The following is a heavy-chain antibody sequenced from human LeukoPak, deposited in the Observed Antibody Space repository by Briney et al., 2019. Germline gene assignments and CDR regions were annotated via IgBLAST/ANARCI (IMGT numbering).Heavy chain of an antibody. J-gene: IGHJ3*02. CDR2: ISGSGGST. Sequence: GGSLRLSCAASGFAFSSYGMSWVRQAPGKGLEWVSAISGSGGSTYYADSVKGRFTISRDNSKNTLYLQMNSLRAEDTAVYYCAKSNGYGLIDIWGQGTMVTVSS. CDR3: AKSNGYGLIDI. CDR1: GFAFSSYG. D-gene: IGHD3-10*01. V-gene: IGHV3-23*01.